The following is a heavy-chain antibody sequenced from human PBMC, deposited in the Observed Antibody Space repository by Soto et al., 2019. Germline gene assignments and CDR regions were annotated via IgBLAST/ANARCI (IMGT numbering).Heavy chain of an antibody. CDR1: GGTFSSYA. CDR2: IIPIFGTA. D-gene: IGHD2-2*02. J-gene: IGHJ6*02. CDR3: AREPGGYCSSTSCYIYYYGMDV. V-gene: IGHV1-69*06. Sequence: QVQLVQSGAEVKKPGSSVKVSCKASGGTFSSYAISWVRQAPGQGLEWMGGIIPIFGTANYAQKFQGRVTITADKSTITAYMELSSLRSEDTAVYYCAREPGGYCSSTSCYIYYYGMDVWGQGTTVTVSS.